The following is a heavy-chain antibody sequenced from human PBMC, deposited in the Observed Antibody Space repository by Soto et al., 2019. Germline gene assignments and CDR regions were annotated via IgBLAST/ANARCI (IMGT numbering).Heavy chain of an antibody. V-gene: IGHV3-23*01. CDR3: AKAPRDIVVVVAATPDYYYYMDV. D-gene: IGHD2-15*01. Sequence: GGSLRLSCAASGFTFSSYAMSWVRQAPGKGLEWVSAISGSGGSTYYADSVKGRFTNSRENSKNTLYLQMNSLRAEDTAVYYCAKAPRDIVVVVAATPDYYYYMDVWGKGTTVTVSS. CDR1: GFTFSSYA. CDR2: ISGSGGST. J-gene: IGHJ6*03.